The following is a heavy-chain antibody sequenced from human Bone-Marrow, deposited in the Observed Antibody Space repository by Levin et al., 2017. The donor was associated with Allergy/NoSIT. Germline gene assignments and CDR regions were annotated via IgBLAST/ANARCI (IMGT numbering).Heavy chain of an antibody. CDR2: VYPAGDIT. D-gene: IGHD3-10*01. Sequence: GGSLRLSCAASGFTFSDYVMTWVRQAPGKGLEWVSGVYPAGDITYYADSVKGRFTVSKDNSKNMFYLQMNSLRAEDTAIYYCAKDFSRMGRGVFFDDWGQGTLVTVSS. V-gene: IGHV3-23*01. J-gene: IGHJ4*02. CDR1: GFTFSDYV. CDR3: AKDFSRMGRGVFFDD.